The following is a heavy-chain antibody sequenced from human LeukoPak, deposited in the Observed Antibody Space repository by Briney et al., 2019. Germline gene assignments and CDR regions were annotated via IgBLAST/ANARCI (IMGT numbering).Heavy chain of an antibody. CDR3: ARGSYYYDSSGTDFDY. D-gene: IGHD3-22*01. V-gene: IGHV1-8*01. J-gene: IGHJ4*02. CDR2: MNPNSGNT. Sequence: ASVKVSCKASGYTFTSYDINWVRQATGQGLEWMGWMNPNSGNTGYTQKFQGRVTMTRNTSISTAYMELSSLRSEDTAVYYCARGSYYYDSSGTDFDYWGQGTLVTVSS. CDR1: GYTFTSYD.